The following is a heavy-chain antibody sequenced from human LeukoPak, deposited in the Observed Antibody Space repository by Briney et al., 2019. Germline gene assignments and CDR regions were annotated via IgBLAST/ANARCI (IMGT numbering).Heavy chain of an antibody. CDR2: IKQDGSEK. Sequence: GGSLRLSCAASGFTFGSYWMSWVRQAPGKGLEWVANIKQDGSEKYYVDSVKGRFTISRDNAKNSLYLQMNSLRAEDTAVYYCARVGGYDSGPFDYWGQGTLVTVSS. D-gene: IGHD5-12*01. CDR1: GFTFGSYW. J-gene: IGHJ4*02. V-gene: IGHV3-7*03. CDR3: ARVGGYDSGPFDY.